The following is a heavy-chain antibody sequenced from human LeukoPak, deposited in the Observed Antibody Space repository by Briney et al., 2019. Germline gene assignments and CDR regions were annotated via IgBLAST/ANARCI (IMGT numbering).Heavy chain of an antibody. V-gene: IGHV1-2*07. Sequence: ASVKVSCKASGYTFTGYYIHWVRQAPGQGLEWMGWINPNSGGTNFAHKLKGRVTLTRYTYIIPTSLDLSSLRSDDTAVYYCARDLGSGWIIVDYWGQGPLVTVSS. CDR2: INPNSGGT. D-gene: IGHD6-19*01. CDR1: GYTFTGYY. CDR3: ARDLGSGWIIVDY. J-gene: IGHJ4*02.